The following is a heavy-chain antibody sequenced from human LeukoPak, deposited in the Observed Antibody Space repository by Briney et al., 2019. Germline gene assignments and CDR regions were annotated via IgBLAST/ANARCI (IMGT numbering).Heavy chain of an antibody. V-gene: IGHV3-23*01. CDR2: ISGSGGST. CDR1: GFTFSSYA. CDR3: AKDRLRYCSGGSCYGIDY. J-gene: IGHJ4*02. Sequence: GGSLRLSCAASGFTFSSYAMSRVRQAPGKGLEWVSAISGSGGSTYYADSVKGRFTISRDNSKNTLYLQMNSLRAEDTAVYYCAKDRLRYCSGGSCYGIDYWGQGTLVTVSS. D-gene: IGHD2-15*01.